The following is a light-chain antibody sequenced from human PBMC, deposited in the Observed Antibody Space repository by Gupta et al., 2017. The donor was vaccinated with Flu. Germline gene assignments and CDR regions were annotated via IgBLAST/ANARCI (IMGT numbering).Light chain of an antibody. V-gene: IGKV3-20*01. Sequence: DIVLTQSPGTLSLSPGERATLSCRASQSVSSSYLAWYQQKPGQAPRLLIYGASSRATGIPDRFSGSGSGTDFTLTISRLEPEDFAVYYWQQYGSAPPNTFGQGTKLEIK. CDR3: QQYGSAPPNT. J-gene: IGKJ2*01. CDR2: GAS. CDR1: QSVSSSY.